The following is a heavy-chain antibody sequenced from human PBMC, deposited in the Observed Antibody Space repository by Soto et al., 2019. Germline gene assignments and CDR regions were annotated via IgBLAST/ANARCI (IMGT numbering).Heavy chain of an antibody. V-gene: IGHV3-9*01. D-gene: IGHD4-17*01. J-gene: IGHJ3*02. Sequence: GGSLRLSCAASGFTFDDYAMHWVRQAPGKGLEWVSGISWNSGSIGYADSVKGRFTISRDNAKNSLYLQMNSLRAEDTALYYCAKARGDDGAFDIWGQGTMVTVS. CDR2: ISWNSGSI. CDR3: AKARGDDGAFDI. CDR1: GFTFDDYA.